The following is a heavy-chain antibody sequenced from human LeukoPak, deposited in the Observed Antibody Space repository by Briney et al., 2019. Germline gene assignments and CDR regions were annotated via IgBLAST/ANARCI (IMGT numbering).Heavy chain of an antibody. CDR1: GFTFSIYW. V-gene: IGHV3-74*01. J-gene: IGHJ4*02. CDR2: INSDGSST. CDR3: ARVYDVNWGGFDY. D-gene: IGHD7-27*01. Sequence: PGGSLRLSCAASGFTFSIYWMHWVRQAPGKGLVCVSRINSDGSSTSYADSVKGRFTITRYNAKNTLYLQMNSLRAEDTAVYYCARVYDVNWGGFDYWGQGALVTVSS.